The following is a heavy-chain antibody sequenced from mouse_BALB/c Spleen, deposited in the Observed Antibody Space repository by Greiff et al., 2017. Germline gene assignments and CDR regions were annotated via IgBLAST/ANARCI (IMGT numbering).Heavy chain of an antibody. CDR2: INPSNGRT. J-gene: IGHJ2*01. CDR1: GYTFTSYW. CDR3: AREALRYFDY. Sequence: VQLQQPGAELVKPGASVKLSCKASGYTFTSYWMHWVKQRPGQGLEWIGEINPSNGRTNYNEKFKSKATLTVDKSSSTAYMQLSSLTSEDSAVYYCAREALRYFDYWGQGTTLTVSS. V-gene: IGHV1S81*02.